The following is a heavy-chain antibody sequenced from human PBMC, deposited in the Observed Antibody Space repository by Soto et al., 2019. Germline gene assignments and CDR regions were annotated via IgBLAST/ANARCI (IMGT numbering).Heavy chain of an antibody. D-gene: IGHD2-21*01. CDR3: NSYPYLCGGNSPL. J-gene: IGHJ4*02. CDR1: GFSITNTW. Sequence: EVQLVESGGGLVQPGGSLRLSCAASGFSITNTWMHWVRQAPGKGLEWVGQVKSKADGGTADYAAPVKGRFTVSRDDSKNTQYLQMNSLKMEDTAVYYCNSYPYLCGGNSPLWGQGTLVTVSS. V-gene: IGHV3-15*07. CDR2: VKSKADGGTA.